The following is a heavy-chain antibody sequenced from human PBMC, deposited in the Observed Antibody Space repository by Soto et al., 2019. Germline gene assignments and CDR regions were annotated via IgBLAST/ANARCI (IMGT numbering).Heavy chain of an antibody. CDR1: GFTFDDYA. CDR2: ISWNSGSI. V-gene: IGHV3-9*01. J-gene: IGHJ4*02. D-gene: IGHD3-22*01. Sequence: EVQLVESGGGLVQPGRSLRLSCAASGFTFDDYAMHWVRQAPGKGLEWVSGISWNSGSIGYADSVKGRFTISRDNAKNSLSLQMNSLRAEDTALYYCAKDNYYDSSGTLDYWGRGTLVTVSS. CDR3: AKDNYYDSSGTLDY.